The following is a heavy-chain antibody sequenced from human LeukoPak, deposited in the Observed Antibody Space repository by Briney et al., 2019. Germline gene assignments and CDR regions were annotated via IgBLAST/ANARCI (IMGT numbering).Heavy chain of an antibody. V-gene: IGHV4-39*01. CDR3: ARHVDYDSSGYDY. CDR2: VYYSGST. CDR1: GGSISTSSYY. Sequence: SSETLSLTCTVSGGSISTSSYYWGWIRQPPGKGLEWIGNVYYSGSTYYNPSLKSRVTISVDTSKNQFSLKLSSVTAADTAVYYCARHVDYDSSGYDYWGQGTLVTVSS. D-gene: IGHD3-22*01. J-gene: IGHJ4*02.